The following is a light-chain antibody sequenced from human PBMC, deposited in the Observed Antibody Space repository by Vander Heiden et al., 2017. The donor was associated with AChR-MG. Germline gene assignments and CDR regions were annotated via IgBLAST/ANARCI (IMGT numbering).Light chain of an antibody. V-gene: IGLV1-44*01. CDR1: SSNIGSNA. Sequence: QSVLTQPPSASGIPGQTVTISCSGSSSNIGSNAVDWCQQLPGTAPKLLNYSNNQRPSGVPDRFSGSKSGTSASLAISGLQSEDEADYYCAAWDDSLNGWVFGGGTKLTVL. CDR2: SNN. CDR3: AAWDDSLNGWV. J-gene: IGLJ3*02.